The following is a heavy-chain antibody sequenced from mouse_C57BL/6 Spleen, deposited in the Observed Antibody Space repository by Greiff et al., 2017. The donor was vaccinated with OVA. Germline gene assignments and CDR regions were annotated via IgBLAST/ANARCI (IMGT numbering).Heavy chain of an antibody. CDR2: IRNKANGYTT. CDR1: GFTFTDYY. Sequence: EVKLLESGGGLVQPGGSLSLSCAASGFTFTDYYMSWVRQPPGKALEWLGFIRNKANGYTTEYSASVKGRFTISRDNSQSILYLQMNALRAEDSATYYCARYSSGPYYAMDYWGQGTSVTVSS. CDR3: ARYSSGPYYAMDY. D-gene: IGHD3-2*02. V-gene: IGHV7-3*01. J-gene: IGHJ4*01.